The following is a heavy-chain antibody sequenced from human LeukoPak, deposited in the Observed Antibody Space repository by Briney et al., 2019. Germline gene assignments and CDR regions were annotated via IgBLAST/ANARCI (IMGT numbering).Heavy chain of an antibody. V-gene: IGHV5-51*01. J-gene: IGHJ4*02. CDR1: GYSFTSYW. Sequence: GESLKICCKGSGYSFTSYWIGWVRQMPGKGLEWMGIIYPGDSDTRYSPSFQGQVTISADKSISTAYLQWSSLKASDTAMYYCARENFPRDLIVGATSPEDYFDYWGQGTLVTVSS. CDR2: IYPGDSDT. CDR3: ARENFPRDLIVGATSPEDYFDY. D-gene: IGHD1-26*01.